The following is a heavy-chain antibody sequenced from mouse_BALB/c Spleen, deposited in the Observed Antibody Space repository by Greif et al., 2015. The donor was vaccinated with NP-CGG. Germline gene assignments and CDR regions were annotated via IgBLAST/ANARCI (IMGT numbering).Heavy chain of an antibody. Sequence: QVQLQQSGPELVKPGASVRISCKASGYTFTSYYIHWVKQRPGQGLEWIGWIYPGNVNTKYNEKFKGKATLTADKSSSTAYMQLSSLTSEESAVYFCARGGRYDAGAYSFDYWGQGTTLTVSS. CDR2: IYPGNVNT. J-gene: IGHJ2*01. CDR3: ARGGRYDAGAYSFDY. D-gene: IGHD2-14*01. CDR1: GYTFTSYY. V-gene: IGHV1S56*01.